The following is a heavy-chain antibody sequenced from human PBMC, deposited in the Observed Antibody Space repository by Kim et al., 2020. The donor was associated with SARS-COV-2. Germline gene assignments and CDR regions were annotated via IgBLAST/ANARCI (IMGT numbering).Heavy chain of an antibody. CDR2: ISPSSSTI. V-gene: IGHV3-48*02. D-gene: IGHD3-10*01. CDR1: GFTFSSYS. Sequence: GGSLRLSCAASGFTFSSYSMNWVRQAPGKGLEWVSYISPSSSTIYYADSVKGRFTISRDNAKNSLYLQMNSLRDEDTAVYYCALIRGVTMIRGAFYYYNMDVWGQGTTVTVSS. J-gene: IGHJ6*02. CDR3: ALIRGVTMIRGAFYYYNMDV.